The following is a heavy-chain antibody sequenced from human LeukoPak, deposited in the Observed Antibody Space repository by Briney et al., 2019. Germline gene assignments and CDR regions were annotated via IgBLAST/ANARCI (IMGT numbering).Heavy chain of an antibody. CDR3: ARQLGDRLLFDY. CDR2: IYYSGST. V-gene: IGHV4-39*07. CDR1: GGSISSSSYY. Sequence: SETLSLTCIVSGGSISSSSYYWGWIRQPPGKGLEWIGSIYYSGSTYYNPSLKSRVTISVDTSKNQFSLKLSSVTAADTAVYYCARQLGDRLLFDYWGQGTLVTVSS. J-gene: IGHJ4*02. D-gene: IGHD2-21*01.